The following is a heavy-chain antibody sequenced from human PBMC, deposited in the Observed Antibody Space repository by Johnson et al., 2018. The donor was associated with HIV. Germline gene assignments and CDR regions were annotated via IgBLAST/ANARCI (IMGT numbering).Heavy chain of an antibody. Sequence: VQLVESGGGVVRPGGSLRLSCAASGFTFDDYGMSWVRQAPGKGLEWVSRINSDGSSTSYADSVKGRLTISRDDSKNTLYLQMNSLKTEDTAVYYCTTDPPGMSSTSERDAFDIWGQGTMVTVSS. D-gene: IGHD2-2*01. J-gene: IGHJ3*02. V-gene: IGHV3-20*04. CDR2: INSDGSST. CDR3: TTDPPGMSSTSERDAFDI. CDR1: GFTFDDYG.